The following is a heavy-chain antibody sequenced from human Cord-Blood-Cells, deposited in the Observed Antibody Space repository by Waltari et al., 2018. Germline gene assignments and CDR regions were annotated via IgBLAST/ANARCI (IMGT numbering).Heavy chain of an antibody. Sequence: QLQLQVSGPGLVNPSETLSPTCTVAGGSISSRSSYWGWIRQPPGKGLEWIGSIYFSGSTYYNPSLKIRATISVDTSKNQFSLKLSSVTAADTAVYYCARHTGQYNWNYEFDYWGQGTLVTVSS. CDR1: GGSISSRSSY. J-gene: IGHJ4*02. D-gene: IGHD1-7*01. CDR3: ARHTGQYNWNYEFDY. CDR2: IYFSGST. V-gene: IGHV4-39*01.